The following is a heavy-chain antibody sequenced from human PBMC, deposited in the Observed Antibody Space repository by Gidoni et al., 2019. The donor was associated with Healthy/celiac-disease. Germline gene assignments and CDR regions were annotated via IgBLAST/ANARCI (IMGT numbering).Heavy chain of an antibody. J-gene: IGHJ6*02. CDR2: NNYSGGT. CDR3: ARAGRSYQYGMDV. Sequence: QVQLQESGPGLVKPSETLSLTCTVSGGSISSYYWSWHRPTPGKGLEWIGYNNYSGGTNYNPSLKSRVNISVDTSKNQFSLKLRSVTGADTAMYYCARAGRSYQYGMDVWGQGTTVTVSS. V-gene: IGHV4-59*01. CDR1: GGSISSYY.